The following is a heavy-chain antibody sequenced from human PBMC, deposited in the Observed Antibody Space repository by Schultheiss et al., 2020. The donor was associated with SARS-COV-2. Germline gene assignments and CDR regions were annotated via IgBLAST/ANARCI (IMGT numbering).Heavy chain of an antibody. D-gene: IGHD6-6*01. CDR2: IYYSGST. CDR1: GGSVSSGSYY. J-gene: IGHJ4*02. Sequence: GSLRLSCTVSGGSVSSGSYYWSWIRQPPGKGLEWIGYIYYSGSTNYNPSLKSRVTISVDTSKNQFSLKLSSVTAADTAVYYCARSSIAARYYFDYWGQGTLVTVSS. CDR3: ARSSIAARYYFDY. V-gene: IGHV4-61*01.